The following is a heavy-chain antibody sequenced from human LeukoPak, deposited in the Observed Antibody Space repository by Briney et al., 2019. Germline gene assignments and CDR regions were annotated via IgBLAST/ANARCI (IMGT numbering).Heavy chain of an antibody. V-gene: IGHV1-2*06. J-gene: IGHJ6*03. CDR3: AREEQYYDILTGYHSYYYYYMDV. Sequence: ASVKVSCKASGYTFTGYYMHWVRQAPGQGLEWMGRINPNSGGTNYAQKFQGRVTMTRDTSISTAYMELSRLRSDDTAVYYCAREEQYYDILTGYHSYYYYYMDVWGKGTTVTVSS. D-gene: IGHD3-9*01. CDR1: GYTFTGYY. CDR2: INPNSGGT.